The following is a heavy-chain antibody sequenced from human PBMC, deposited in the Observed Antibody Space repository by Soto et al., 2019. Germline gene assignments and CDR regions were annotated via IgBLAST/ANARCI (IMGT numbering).Heavy chain of an antibody. D-gene: IGHD2-21*01. CDR1: GYIFNKYG. Sequence: ASVKVSCKASGYIFNKYGFNWVRQAPGQGLERMGRISAFNGYTNFAQKFQGRVTLTTDTSTNTAYMELSSLRSDDTAIYYCARGRGVVIPAGTPDAFDVWGQGTMVTVSS. CDR2: ISAFNGYT. V-gene: IGHV1-18*01. J-gene: IGHJ3*01. CDR3: ARGRGVVIPAGTPDAFDV.